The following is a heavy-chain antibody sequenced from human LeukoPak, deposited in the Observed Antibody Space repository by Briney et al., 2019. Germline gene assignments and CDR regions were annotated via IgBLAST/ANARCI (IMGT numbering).Heavy chain of an antibody. CDR3: ARATQPGFDP. Sequence: GGSLRLSCAASGFTFSSYAMSWVRQTPGKGLEWVSAISGSGGSTYYADSVKGRFTISRDNAKNSLYLQMNSLRAEDTAVYYCARATQPGFDPWGQGTLVTVSS. CDR1: GFTFSSYA. D-gene: IGHD2-15*01. CDR2: ISGSGGST. V-gene: IGHV3-23*01. J-gene: IGHJ5*02.